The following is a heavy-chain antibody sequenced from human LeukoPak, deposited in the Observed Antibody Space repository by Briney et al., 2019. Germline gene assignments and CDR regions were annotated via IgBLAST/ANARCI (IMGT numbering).Heavy chain of an antibody. D-gene: IGHD6-19*01. J-gene: IGHJ4*02. CDR2: SWGSGSSR. CDR3: AKERVRGSVWYSGDS. CDR1: GFTPNSYA. Sequence: GGSLRLSCAPSGFTPNSYAMSWARHAPGKGLECVSSSWGSGSSRCYGDYVKGRLIISGDKSKNMLYMQLNSLRAEDTELQYCAKERVRGSVWYSGDSWGQGTLVTVSS. V-gene: IGHV3-23*02.